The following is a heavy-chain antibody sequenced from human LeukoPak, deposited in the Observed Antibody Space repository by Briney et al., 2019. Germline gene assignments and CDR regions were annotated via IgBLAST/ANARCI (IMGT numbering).Heavy chain of an antibody. Sequence: ASVMVSCKASGYTFTSYYMHWVRQAPGQGLEWMGIINPSGGSTSYAQKFQGRVTMTRDTSTSTVYMELSSLRSEDTAVYYCARGIGYYDSSGPNWFDPWGQGTLVTVSS. CDR2: INPSGGST. J-gene: IGHJ5*02. CDR1: GYTFTSYY. V-gene: IGHV1-46*01. D-gene: IGHD3-22*01. CDR3: ARGIGYYDSSGPNWFDP.